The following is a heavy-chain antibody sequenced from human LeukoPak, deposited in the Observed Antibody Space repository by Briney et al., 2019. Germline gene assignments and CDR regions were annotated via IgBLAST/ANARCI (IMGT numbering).Heavy chain of an antibody. CDR1: GFTFSNYG. V-gene: IGHV3-33*01. Sequence: GRSLRLSCAASGFTFSNYGMHWVRQAPGKGLEWVAVTWYDGSNEYYADSVKGRFTISRDNSKNTLYLQMNSLRAEDTAVYYCARDLSSYSNGIDPWGQGTLVTVSS. CDR2: TWYDGSNE. CDR3: ARDLSSYSNGIDP. J-gene: IGHJ5*02. D-gene: IGHD2-15*01.